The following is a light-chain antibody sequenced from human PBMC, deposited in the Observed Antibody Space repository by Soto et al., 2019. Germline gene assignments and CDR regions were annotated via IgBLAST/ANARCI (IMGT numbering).Light chain of an antibody. CDR1: QSVSSD. J-gene: IGKJ4*01. CDR3: QQYNRWPPLP. CDR2: GAS. Sequence: EIVMTQSPATLSLSPGERATLSCRASQSVSSDLAWYQQKPGQAPRLLIYGASTRATGIPARFSGSESATKVTLPISSLQSEDFAVYYCQQYNRWPPLPFGGGTKVEIK. V-gene: IGKV3-15*01.